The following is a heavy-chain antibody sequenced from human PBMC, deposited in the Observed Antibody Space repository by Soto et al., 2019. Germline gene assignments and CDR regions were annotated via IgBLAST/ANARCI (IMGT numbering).Heavy chain of an antibody. CDR2: ISSSGSTI. V-gene: IGHV3-11*01. Sequence: GGSLRLSCAASGFTFSDYYMSWIRQAPGKGLEWVSYISSSGSTIYYADSVKGRFTISRDNAKNSLYLQMNSLRAEDTALYYCAKSYCSGGSCYSLISYYFDYWGQGTLVTVSS. J-gene: IGHJ4*02. CDR1: GFTFSDYY. D-gene: IGHD2-15*01. CDR3: AKSYCSGGSCYSLISYYFDY.